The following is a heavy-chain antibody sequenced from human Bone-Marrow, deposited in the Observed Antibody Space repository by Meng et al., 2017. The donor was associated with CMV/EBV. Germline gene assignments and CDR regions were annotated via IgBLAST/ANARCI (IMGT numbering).Heavy chain of an antibody. CDR2: INHSGST. CDR3: ARASIFGVPNWFDP. V-gene: IGHV4-34*01. D-gene: IGHD3-3*01. CDR1: GGSFSGYY. Sequence: SETLSLTCAVYGGSFSGYYWSWIRQPPGKGLEWIGEINHSGSTNYNPSLKSRVTISVDTSKNQFSLKLSSVTAADTAVYSCARASIFGVPNWFDPLGQGTLVTVSS. J-gene: IGHJ5*02.